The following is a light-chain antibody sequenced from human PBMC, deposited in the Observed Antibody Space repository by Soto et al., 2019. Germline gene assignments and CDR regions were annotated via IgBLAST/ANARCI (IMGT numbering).Light chain of an antibody. CDR1: SSDVGGYNY. V-gene: IGLV2-8*01. Sequence: QSMLSAPPSACVYTAQSVAISRNGTSSDVGGYNYVSWYQQHPGNAPKLMIYEVSKRPSGVPDRFSGSKSGNTASLTVSGLQAEDEADYYCSSYVGSNNVFGTGTKVTVL. CDR2: EVS. CDR3: SSYVGSNNV. J-gene: IGLJ1*01.